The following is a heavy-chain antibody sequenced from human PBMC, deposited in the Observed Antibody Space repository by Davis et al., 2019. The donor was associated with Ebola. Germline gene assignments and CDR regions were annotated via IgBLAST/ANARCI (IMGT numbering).Heavy chain of an antibody. J-gene: IGHJ6*02. D-gene: IGHD4-11*01. V-gene: IGHV1-2*04. CDR2: INPNSGGT. CDR3: ARGGSNYPWYYGMDV. Sequence: ASVKVSCKASGYTFTGYYMHWVRQAPGQGLEWMGWINPNSGGTNYAQKFQGWVTMTRDTSISTAYMELSSLRSEDTAVYYCARGGSNYPWYYGMDVWGQGTTVTVSS. CDR1: GYTFTGYY.